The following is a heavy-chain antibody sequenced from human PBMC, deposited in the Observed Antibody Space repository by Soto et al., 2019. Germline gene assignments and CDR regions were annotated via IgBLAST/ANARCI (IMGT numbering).Heavy chain of an antibody. Sequence: FPVKGACKGAGDSFSSYVISWGRKDNGQGLEWMGGIIPIFGTANYAQKFQGRVTITADESTSTAYMELSSLRSEDTAVYYCAGLLIAVASTCFGNRGQRTLVSVSS. CDR3: AGLLIAVASTCFGN. CDR2: IIPIFGTA. V-gene: IGHV1-69*13. D-gene: IGHD6-19*01. CDR1: GDSFSSYV. J-gene: IGHJ4*02.